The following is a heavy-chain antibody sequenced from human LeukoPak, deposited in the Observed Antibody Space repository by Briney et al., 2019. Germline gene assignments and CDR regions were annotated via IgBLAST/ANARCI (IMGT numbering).Heavy chain of an antibody. CDR1: GGSISSSSYY. J-gene: IGHJ4*02. D-gene: IGHD1-1*01. Sequence: PSETLSLTCTVSGGSISSSSYYWGWIRQPPGKGLEWIGSIYYSGSTYYNPSLKSRVTISVDTSKNQFSLKLSSVTAADTAVYYCARHFEVQDYWGQGTLVTVSS. CDR3: ARHFEVQDY. CDR2: IYYSGST. V-gene: IGHV4-39*01.